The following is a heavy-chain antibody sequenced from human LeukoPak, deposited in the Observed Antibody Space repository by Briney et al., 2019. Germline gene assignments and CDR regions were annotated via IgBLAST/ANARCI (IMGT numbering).Heavy chain of an antibody. D-gene: IGHD3-3*01. CDR3: AGYYDFLYYFDY. V-gene: IGHV4-39*01. CDR2: IYYSGST. CDR1: GGSISSSSYY. Sequence: PSETLSLTCTVSGGSISSSSYYWGWIRQPPGKGLEWIGSIYYSGSTYYNPSLKSRVTTSVDTSKNQFSLKLSSVTAADTAVYYCAGYYDFLYYFDYWGQGTLVTVSS. J-gene: IGHJ4*02.